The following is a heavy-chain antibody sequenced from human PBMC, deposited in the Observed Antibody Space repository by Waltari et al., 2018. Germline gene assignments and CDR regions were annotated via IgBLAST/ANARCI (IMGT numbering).Heavy chain of an antibody. D-gene: IGHD3-16*02. CDR3: AKLPGGVIVIPGDY. V-gene: IGHV3-30*18. J-gene: IGHJ4*02. Sequence: QVQLVESGGGVVQPGRSLRLSCAASGFTFSSYGMHWVGQAPGKGLEWVAVISYDGSNKYYADSVKGRFTISRDNSKNTLYLQMNSLRAEDTAVYYCAKLPGGVIVIPGDYWGQGTLVTVSS. CDR2: ISYDGSNK. CDR1: GFTFSSYG.